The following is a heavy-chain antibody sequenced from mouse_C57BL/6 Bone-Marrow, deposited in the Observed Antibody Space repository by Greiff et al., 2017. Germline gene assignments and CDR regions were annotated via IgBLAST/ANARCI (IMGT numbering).Heavy chain of an antibody. CDR1: GFNIKDDY. D-gene: IGHD1-1*01. Sequence: EVQLQQSGAELVRPGASVKLSCTASGFNIKDDYMHWVKQRPEQGLEWIGWIDPENGDTEYASKFQGKATITADTSSNTAYLQLSSLTSEDTAVYYCTCYYYGSSYGYFDVWGTGTTVTVSS. CDR2: IDPENGDT. CDR3: TCYYYGSSYGYFDV. J-gene: IGHJ1*03. V-gene: IGHV14-4*01.